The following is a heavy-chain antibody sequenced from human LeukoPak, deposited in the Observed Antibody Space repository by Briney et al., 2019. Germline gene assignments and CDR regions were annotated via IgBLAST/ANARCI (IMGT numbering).Heavy chain of an antibody. CDR3: ARARTMVRGVTD. J-gene: IGHJ4*02. D-gene: IGHD3-10*01. CDR2: IYYSGST. V-gene: IGHV4-59*01. Sequence: SETPSLTCTVSGGSISSYYWSWIRQPPGKGLEWIGYIYYSGSTNYNPSLKSRVTISVDTSKNQFSLKLSSVTAADTAVYYCARARTMVRGVTDWGQGTLVTVSS. CDR1: GGSISSYY.